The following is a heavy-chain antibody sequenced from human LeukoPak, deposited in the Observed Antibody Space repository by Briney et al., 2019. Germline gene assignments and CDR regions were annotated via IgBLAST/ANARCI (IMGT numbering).Heavy chain of an antibody. Sequence: PGGSLRLSCAASGFTFSGSAMHWVRQASGKGLEWVGRIRSKANSYATAYAASVKGRFAISRDDSKNTAYLQMNSLKTEDTAVYYCTRHGGSSGASYWGQGTLVTVSS. D-gene: IGHD3-22*01. J-gene: IGHJ4*02. V-gene: IGHV3-73*01. CDR1: GFTFSGSA. CDR3: TRHGGSSGASY. CDR2: IRSKANSYAT.